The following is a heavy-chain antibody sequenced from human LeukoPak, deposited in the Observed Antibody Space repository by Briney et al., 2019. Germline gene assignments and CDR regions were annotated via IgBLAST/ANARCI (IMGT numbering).Heavy chain of an antibody. CDR3: ARHRQQLVLGLDAFDI. D-gene: IGHD6-13*01. Sequence: GASVKVSCKASGGTFTSYAISWVRQAPGQGLEWMGGIIPIFGTANYAQKCQGRVTITTDESTSTAYMELSSLRSEDTAVYYCARHRQQLVLGLDAFDIWGQGTMVTVSS. V-gene: IGHV1-69*05. J-gene: IGHJ3*02. CDR1: GGTFTSYA. CDR2: IIPIFGTA.